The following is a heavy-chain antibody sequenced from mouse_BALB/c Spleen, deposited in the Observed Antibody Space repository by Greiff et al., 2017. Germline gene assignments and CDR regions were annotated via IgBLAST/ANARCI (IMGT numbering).Heavy chain of an antibody. CDR2: ISSGSSTI. V-gene: IGHV5-17*02. Sequence: EVKLVESGGGLVQPGGSRKLSCAASGFTFSSFGMHWVRQAPEKGLEWVAYISSGSSTIYYADTVKGRFTISRDNPKNTLFLQMTSLRSEDTDMYYCARGTVVVPFDYWGQGTTLTVSS. CDR1: GFTFSSFG. D-gene: IGHD1-1*01. J-gene: IGHJ2*01. CDR3: ARGTVVVPFDY.